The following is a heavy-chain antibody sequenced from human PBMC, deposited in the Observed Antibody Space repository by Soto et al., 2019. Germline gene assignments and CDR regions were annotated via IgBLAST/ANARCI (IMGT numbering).Heavy chain of an antibody. CDR1: GFTFNNYG. J-gene: IGHJ4*02. CDR2: VSKSDYT. CDR3: AREDSIIIPAVSDF. D-gene: IGHD2-2*01. V-gene: IGHV3-21*01. Sequence: GGSLRLSCVVSGFTFNNYGINWVRQAPGKGLEWVSTVSKSDYTYYSDSVKGRFTISRDNAKNSVSLQMDTLRAEDTAVYYCAREDSIIIPAVSDFWGQGTLVTVSS.